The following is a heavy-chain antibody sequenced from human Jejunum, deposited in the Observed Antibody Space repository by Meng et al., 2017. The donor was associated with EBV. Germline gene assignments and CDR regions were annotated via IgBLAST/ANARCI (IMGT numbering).Heavy chain of an antibody. CDR3: ARDGPDYGNYIIFAY. Sequence: VPRVEAGVEETEPAGSVTVSGKASGYTLPSYGCSWVRQAPGQGLEWMAWTSAYNGKTNYAQKLQGRVTLTKDTSTTITYMERRSLRSDDTSVYYCARDGPDYGNYIIFAYWGQGTLVTVSS. V-gene: IGHV1-18*01. CDR2: TSAYNGKT. D-gene: IGHD4-11*01. J-gene: IGHJ4*02. CDR1: GYTLPSYG.